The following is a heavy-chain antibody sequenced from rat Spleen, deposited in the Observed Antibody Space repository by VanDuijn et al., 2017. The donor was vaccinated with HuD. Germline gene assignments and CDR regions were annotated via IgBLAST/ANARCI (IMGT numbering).Heavy chain of an antibody. Sequence: EVQLVESGGGLVQPGRSLKLSCAASGFTFSDYNMAWVRQAPKKGLEWVASISNAGGSTYYPDSVKGRFTISRDIAENTLYLQMNSVRSEDTATYYCTRNWDYWGQGVMVTVSS. J-gene: IGHJ2*01. D-gene: IGHD3-6*01. CDR2: ISNAGGST. CDR1: GFTFSDYN. CDR3: TRNWDY. V-gene: IGHV5-22*01.